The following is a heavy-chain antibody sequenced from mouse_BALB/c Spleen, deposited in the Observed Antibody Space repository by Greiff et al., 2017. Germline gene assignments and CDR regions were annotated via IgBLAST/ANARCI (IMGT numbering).Heavy chain of an antibody. CDR3: ARPYDYDVGAMDY. D-gene: IGHD2-4*01. Sequence: EVQRVESGGGLVQPGGSRKLSCAASGFTFSSFGMHWVRQAPEKGLEWVAYISSGSSTIYYADTVKGRFTISRDNPKNTLFLQMTSLRSEDTAMYYCARPYDYDVGAMDYWGQGTSVTVSS. CDR2: ISSGSSTI. J-gene: IGHJ4*01. V-gene: IGHV5-17*02. CDR1: GFTFSSFG.